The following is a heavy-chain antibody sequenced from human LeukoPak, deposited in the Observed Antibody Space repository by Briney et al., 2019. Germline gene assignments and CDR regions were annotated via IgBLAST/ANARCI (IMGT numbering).Heavy chain of an antibody. J-gene: IGHJ4*02. Sequence: PSETLSLTCTVSGGSISSYYLSWIRQPAGKGLEWIGRIYTSGSTNYNPSLKSRVTMSEDTSKNQFSLKLSSVTAADTAVYYCARAGCSGGSCYSMIDYWGQGTLVTVSS. V-gene: IGHV4-4*07. CDR3: ARAGCSGGSCYSMIDY. CDR2: IYTSGST. D-gene: IGHD2-15*01. CDR1: GGSISSYY.